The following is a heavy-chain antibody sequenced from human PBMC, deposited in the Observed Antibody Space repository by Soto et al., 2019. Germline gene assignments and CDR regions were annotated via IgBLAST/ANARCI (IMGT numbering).Heavy chain of an antibody. V-gene: IGHV3-11*01. CDR3: ARDLGNYDFWSGHPGYYYYYGMDV. CDR2: ISSSGSTI. J-gene: IGHJ6*02. CDR1: GFTFSDYY. D-gene: IGHD3-3*01. Sequence: PGGSLRLSCAASGFTFSDYYMSWIRQAPGKGLEWVSYISSSGSTIYYADSVKGRFTISRDNAKNSLYLQMNSLRAEDTAVYYCARDLGNYDFWSGHPGYYYYYGMDVWGQGTTVTVSS.